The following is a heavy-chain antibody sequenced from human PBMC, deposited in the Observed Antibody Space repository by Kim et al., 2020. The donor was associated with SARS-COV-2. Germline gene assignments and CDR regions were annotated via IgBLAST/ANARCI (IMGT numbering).Heavy chain of an antibody. V-gene: IGHV4-39*07. Sequence: PSPKSRGTISVDTSKNPFSLKLNSVTAADTAVYYCARRYCSSTTCYYFDYWGQGTLVTVSS. D-gene: IGHD2-2*01. CDR3: ARRYCSSTTCYYFDY. J-gene: IGHJ4*02.